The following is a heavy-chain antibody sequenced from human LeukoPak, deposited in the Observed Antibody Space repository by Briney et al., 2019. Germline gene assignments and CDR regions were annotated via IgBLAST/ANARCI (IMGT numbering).Heavy chain of an antibody. CDR1: GFTVSAHY. CDR2: LYTGGDT. D-gene: IGHD3-10*01. CDR3: ARGPGSRGIFDY. Sequence: GGSLRLSCAVSGFTVSAHYMSWVRQAPGKGLECVSFLYTGGDTYYADSVKGRFTISRDNSKNTLYLQMDSLRAEDTAVYYCARGPGSRGIFDYWGQGTLVTVSS. V-gene: IGHV3-53*01. J-gene: IGHJ4*02.